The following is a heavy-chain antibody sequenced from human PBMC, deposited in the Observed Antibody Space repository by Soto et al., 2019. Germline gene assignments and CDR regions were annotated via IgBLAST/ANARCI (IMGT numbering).Heavy chain of an antibody. CDR1: GFTVSISW. CDR2: MNQDGSEK. Sequence: GGSLRLSCAASGFTVSISWMTWVRQAPGKGLEWVANMNQDGSEKYYEDSVKGRFTISRDNAKNSLSLQMNSLRAEDTAVYFCARDNRGTFDYWGQGALVTVSS. CDR3: ARDNRGTFDY. J-gene: IGHJ4*02. V-gene: IGHV3-7*03. D-gene: IGHD7-27*01.